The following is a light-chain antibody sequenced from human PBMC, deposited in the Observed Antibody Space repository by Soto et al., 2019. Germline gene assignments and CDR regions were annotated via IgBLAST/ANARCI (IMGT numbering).Light chain of an antibody. CDR3: LQDINYPWT. J-gene: IGKJ1*01. Sequence: DIVMTQSPLSLPVTPGEPASISCRSSQSLVHSNGYNYLDWYLQKPGQSPQLLIYLGSNRASGVPDRFSGSGSGTDFTLAISSLQPEDSATYYCLQDINYPWTFGQGTTVDIK. CDR2: LGS. V-gene: IGKV2-28*01. CDR1: QSLVHSNGYNY.